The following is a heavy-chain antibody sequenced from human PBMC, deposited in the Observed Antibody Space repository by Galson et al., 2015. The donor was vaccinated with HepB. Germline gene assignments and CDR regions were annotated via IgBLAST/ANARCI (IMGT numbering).Heavy chain of an antibody. Sequence: SLRLSCAASGFTFSDYYMSWIRQAPGKGLEWVSYISSTGSYTNYADSVKGRLTMSRDNAKNSLFLQMNSLGVEDTAVYYCARGTRELLNYWGQGTLVTVSS. CDR1: GFTFSDYY. D-gene: IGHD1-26*01. V-gene: IGHV3-11*06. CDR2: ISSTGSYT. CDR3: ARGTRELLNY. J-gene: IGHJ4*02.